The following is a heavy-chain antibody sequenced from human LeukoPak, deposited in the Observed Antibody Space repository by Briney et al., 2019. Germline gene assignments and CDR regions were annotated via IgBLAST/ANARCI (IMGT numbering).Heavy chain of an antibody. V-gene: IGHV3-48*02. CDR3: ARYSSGWIDS. Sequence: GGSLRLSCAASGFTFSSYSMNWVRQAPGQGLVWVSYITSSSSTIYYADSVKGRFTISRDNAKSSLYLQMNSLRDEDTAVYYCARYSSGWIDSWGQGTLVTVSS. J-gene: IGHJ4*02. CDR1: GFTFSSYS. CDR2: ITSSSSTI. D-gene: IGHD6-19*01.